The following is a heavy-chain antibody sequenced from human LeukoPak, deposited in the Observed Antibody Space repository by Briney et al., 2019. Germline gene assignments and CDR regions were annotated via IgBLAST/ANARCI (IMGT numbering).Heavy chain of an antibody. J-gene: IGHJ4*02. V-gene: IGHV1-2*02. CDR1: GYTFTSYY. CDR2: INPNSGGT. Sequence: ASVKVSCKASGYTFTSYYMHWVRQAPAQGLEWMGWINPNSGGTNYAQKFQGRFTMTRDTSISTAYMELSRLRSDDTAVYYCAREGDYYDSSGYITNFDYWGQGTLVTVSS. D-gene: IGHD3-22*01. CDR3: AREGDYYDSSGYITNFDY.